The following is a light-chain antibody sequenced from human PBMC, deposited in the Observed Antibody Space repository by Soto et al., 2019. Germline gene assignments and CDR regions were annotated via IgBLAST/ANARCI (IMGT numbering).Light chain of an antibody. CDR1: ASDIGNYNY. J-gene: IGLJ1*01. Sequence: QSALTQPASVSGSPGQSITISCTGTASDIGNYNYVSWYQVHPGKAPKLLIYGVSNRPSGVSNRFSGSKSGNAASLTISGLQAEDEADYYCCSYTGGRTHYVFGLGTKLTVL. V-gene: IGLV2-14*01. CDR3: CSYTGGRTHYV. CDR2: GVS.